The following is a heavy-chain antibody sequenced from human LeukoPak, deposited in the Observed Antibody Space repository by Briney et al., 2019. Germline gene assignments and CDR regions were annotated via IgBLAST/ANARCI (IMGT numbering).Heavy chain of an antibody. J-gene: IGHJ4*02. V-gene: IGHV3-11*01. CDR3: ARGLDYYDSSGYHRGDDY. CDR1: GFTFSDYY. D-gene: IGHD3-22*01. CDR2: ISSSGSTI. Sequence: GGSLRLSCAASGFTFSDYYMSWIRQAPGKGLEWVSYISSSGSTIYYADAVKGRFTISRDNAKNSLYLQMNSLRAEDTAVYDCARGLDYYDSSGYHRGDDYWGQGTLVTVSS.